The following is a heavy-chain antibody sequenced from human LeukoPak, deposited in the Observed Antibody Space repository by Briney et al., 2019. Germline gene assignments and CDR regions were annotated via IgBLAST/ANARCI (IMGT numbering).Heavy chain of an antibody. CDR3: ARVGFYDSSGYYYSPFDY. CDR1: GFTFSSYD. D-gene: IGHD3-22*01. V-gene: IGHV3-13*01. J-gene: IGHJ4*02. Sequence: GGSLRLSCAASGFTFSSYDMHWVRQATGKGLEWVSAIGTAGDTYYPGSVKGRFTISRENAKNSLYLQMNSLRAGDTAVYYCARVGFYDSSGYYYSPFDYWGQGTLVTVSS. CDR2: IGTAGDT.